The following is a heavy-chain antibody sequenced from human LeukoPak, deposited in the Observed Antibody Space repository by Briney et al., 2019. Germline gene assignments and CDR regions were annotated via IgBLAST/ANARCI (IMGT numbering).Heavy chain of an antibody. Sequence: SETLSLTCAVYSGSFSGYYWSWIRQPPGKGLEWIGEINHSGSTNYNPSLKSRVTISVDTSKNQFSLKLSSVTAADTAVYYCAREPLDTAMVTGPYWGQGTLVTVSS. CDR3: AREPLDTAMVTGPY. D-gene: IGHD5-18*01. J-gene: IGHJ4*02. V-gene: IGHV4-34*01. CDR2: INHSGST. CDR1: SGSFSGYY.